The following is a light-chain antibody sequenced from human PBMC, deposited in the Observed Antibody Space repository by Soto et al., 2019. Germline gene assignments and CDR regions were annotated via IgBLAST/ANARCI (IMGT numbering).Light chain of an antibody. CDR3: QQSYIIPIT. CDR1: QSISSY. Sequence: IQMTQSPSSLSASLGDRVTITCRASQSISSYLNWYQQRPGKAPKLLIYAASSLQSGVPSRFSGSGSGTDFTLTISSLQPEDFATYYCQQSYIIPITFGQGTRLEIK. V-gene: IGKV1-39*01. J-gene: IGKJ5*01. CDR2: AAS.